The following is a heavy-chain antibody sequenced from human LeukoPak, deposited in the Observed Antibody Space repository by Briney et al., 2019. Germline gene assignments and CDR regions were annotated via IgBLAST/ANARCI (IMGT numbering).Heavy chain of an antibody. CDR1: GFTVSAYA. CDR2: IYDDNT. CDR3: AARKVRGVWFYLDY. Sequence: PERSLRLSCAASGFTVSAYAMAWVRQAPGKGLEWVSTIYDDNTYYADSVKGRFAISTDNSKNTLYLQMNSLRVEDTAVYFCAARKVRGVWFYLDYWGQGTLVTVSS. J-gene: IGHJ4*02. D-gene: IGHD3-10*01. V-gene: IGHV3-23*01.